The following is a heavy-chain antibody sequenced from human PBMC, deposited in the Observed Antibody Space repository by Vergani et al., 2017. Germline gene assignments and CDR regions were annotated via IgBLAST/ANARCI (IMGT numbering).Heavy chain of an antibody. D-gene: IGHD3-22*01. CDR2: IYYSGST. CDR1: GGSISSSSYY. Sequence: QLQLQESGPGLVKPSETLSLTCTVSGGSISSSSYYWGWIRQPPGKGLEWIGSIYYSGSTYYNPSLKSRVTISVDTSKNQFSLKLSSVTAADTAVYYCARHRSPKYYYDSSGYXFDYWGQGTLVTVSS. CDR3: ARHRSPKYYYDSSGYXFDY. V-gene: IGHV4-39*01. J-gene: IGHJ4*02.